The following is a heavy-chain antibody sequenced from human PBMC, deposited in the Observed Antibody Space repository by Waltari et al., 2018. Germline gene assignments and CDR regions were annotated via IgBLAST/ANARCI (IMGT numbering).Heavy chain of an antibody. Sequence: QVQLVQSGAEVKKPGASVKVSCKASGYTFTSYDINWVRQATGQGLEWMGWMNPNSGNTGYAQKCQGRVTMTRNTSISTAYMELSSLRSEDTAVYYCARGVGRRALAVAGPIDYWGQGTLVTVSS. CDR1: GYTFTSYD. CDR2: MNPNSGNT. CDR3: ARGVGRRALAVAGPIDY. V-gene: IGHV1-8*01. J-gene: IGHJ4*02. D-gene: IGHD6-19*01.